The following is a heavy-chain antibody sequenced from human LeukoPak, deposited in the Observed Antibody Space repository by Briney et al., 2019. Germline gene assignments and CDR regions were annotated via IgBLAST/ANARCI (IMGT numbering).Heavy chain of an antibody. CDR2: IKQDGSEK. Sequence: GGSLRLSCAASGFTVSSNYMTWVRQAPGKGLEWVANIKQDGSEKYYADSVKGRFTISRDNAKNSLYLQMNSLRAEDTAVYYCAREIAAAVNYYFDYWGQGTLVTVSS. D-gene: IGHD6-13*01. J-gene: IGHJ4*02. V-gene: IGHV3-7*01. CDR3: AREIAAAVNYYFDY. CDR1: GFTVSSNY.